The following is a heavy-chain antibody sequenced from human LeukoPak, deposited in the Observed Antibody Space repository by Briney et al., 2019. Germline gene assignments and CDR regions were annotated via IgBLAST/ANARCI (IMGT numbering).Heavy chain of an antibody. CDR1: GGTFSSYA. V-gene: IGHV1-69*06. J-gene: IGHJ3*02. D-gene: IGHD3-10*01. CDR3: ARGLTGSGAFDI. Sequence: ASVKVSCKASGGTFSSYAISWVRQAPGQGLEWMGGIIPIFGTANYAQKFQGRVTITADKSTSTAYMELSSLRSEDTAVYYCARGLTGSGAFDIWGQGTMVTVSS. CDR2: IIPIFGTA.